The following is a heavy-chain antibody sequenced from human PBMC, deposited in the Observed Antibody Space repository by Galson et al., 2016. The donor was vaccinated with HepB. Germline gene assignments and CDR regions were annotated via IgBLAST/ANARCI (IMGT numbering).Heavy chain of an antibody. CDR2: IYYSGST. V-gene: IGHV4-59*12. Sequence: SETLSLTCTVSGGSISNYFWNWIRQPPGKGLEWIGYIYYSGSTNYNPSLESRVTISVDTSKNQFSLKLSSVTAADTAVYYCARSSWAGRVGFDYWGQGTLVTVPS. CDR3: ARSSWAGRVGFDY. CDR1: GGSISNYF. J-gene: IGHJ4*02. D-gene: IGHD1-26*01.